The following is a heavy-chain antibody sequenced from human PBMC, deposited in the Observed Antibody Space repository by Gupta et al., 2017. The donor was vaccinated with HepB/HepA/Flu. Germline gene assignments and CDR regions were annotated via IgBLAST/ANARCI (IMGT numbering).Heavy chain of an antibody. D-gene: IGHD2-15*01. CDR2: ISYDGSNK. V-gene: IGHV3-30*18. Sequence: QVQLVESGGGVVQPGRSLRLSCAASGFTFSSYGMHWVRQAPGKGLEWVALISYDGSNKYYADSVKGRFPISRDNSKNTLYLQMNSLRAEDTAVYYCAKDPEGYCSGGSCYAQFGMDVWGQGTTVTVSA. CDR1: GFTFSSYG. CDR3: AKDPEGYCSGGSCYAQFGMDV. J-gene: IGHJ6*01.